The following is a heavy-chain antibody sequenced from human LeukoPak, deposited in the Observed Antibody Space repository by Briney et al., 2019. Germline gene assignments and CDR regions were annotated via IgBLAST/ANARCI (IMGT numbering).Heavy chain of an antibody. Sequence: SGPGLVKPSGTLSLTCAVSGDSISSSNWWRWVRQPPGKGLEWIGEIYHSGSTNYNPSLKSRVTMSLDKSKNQFSLKLTSVTAADTAVYYCAREAAGQWFDPWGQGTLVTVSS. D-gene: IGHD6-25*01. CDR2: IYHSGST. CDR3: AREAAGQWFDP. V-gene: IGHV4-4*02. J-gene: IGHJ5*02. CDR1: GDSISSSNW.